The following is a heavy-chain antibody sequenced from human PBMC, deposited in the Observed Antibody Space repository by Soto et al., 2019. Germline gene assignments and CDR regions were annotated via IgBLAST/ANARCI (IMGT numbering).Heavy chain of an antibody. D-gene: IGHD6-13*01. J-gene: IGHJ5*02. CDR1: GGSISSSNW. V-gene: IGHV4-4*02. CDR2: IYHSGST. CDR3: ARDLIVEQQPPWFDP. Sequence: PSETLSLTCAVSGGSISSSNWWSWVRQPPGKGLEWIGEIYHSGSTNYNPSLKSRVTISVDKSKNQFSLKLSSVTAADTAVYYCARDLIVEQQPPWFDPWGQGTLVTVSS.